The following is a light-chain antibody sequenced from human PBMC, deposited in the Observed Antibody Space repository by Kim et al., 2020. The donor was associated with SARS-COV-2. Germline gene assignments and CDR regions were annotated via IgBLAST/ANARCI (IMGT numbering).Light chain of an antibody. Sequence: KTVTTDCTRSSGSIADNHVQWYQQRPGSAPANVIFEDDQRPSGVPDRFSGSIDRSSNSASLTISGLRTEDEADYYCQSYDTDNQGVFGGGTKLTVL. V-gene: IGLV6-57*03. CDR1: SGSIADNH. J-gene: IGLJ3*02. CDR3: QSYDTDNQGV. CDR2: EDD.